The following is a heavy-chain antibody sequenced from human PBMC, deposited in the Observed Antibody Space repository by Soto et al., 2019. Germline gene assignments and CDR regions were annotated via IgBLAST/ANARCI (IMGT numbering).Heavy chain of an antibody. CDR2: ISSNGGST. Sequence: GGSLRLSCAASGFTFSSYAMHWVRQAPGKGLEYVSAISSNGGSTYYANSVKGRFTISRDNSKNTLYLQMGSLRAEDMAVYYCAREGNTAMDYDYGDYLPYNWFDPWGQGTLVTVSS. D-gene: IGHD4-17*01. V-gene: IGHV3-64*01. CDR3: AREGNTAMDYDYGDYLPYNWFDP. J-gene: IGHJ5*02. CDR1: GFTFSSYA.